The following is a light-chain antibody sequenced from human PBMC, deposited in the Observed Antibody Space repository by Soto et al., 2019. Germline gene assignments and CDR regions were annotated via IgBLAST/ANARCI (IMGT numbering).Light chain of an antibody. J-gene: IGKJ4*01. CDR2: GAS. Sequence: EIVLTQSPGTLSLSPGERATLSCRASQSVSSSYLAWYQQKPGQAPRLLIYGASSRATGIPDRFSGSGSGTDFTLTISRLEPEDFAVYYCQQYGSPPPSTFGGGTKVDIK. V-gene: IGKV3-20*01. CDR1: QSVSSSY. CDR3: QQYGSPPPST.